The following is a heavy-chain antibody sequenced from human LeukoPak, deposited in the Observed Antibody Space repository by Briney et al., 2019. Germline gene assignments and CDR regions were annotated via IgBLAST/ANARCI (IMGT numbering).Heavy chain of an antibody. J-gene: IGHJ4*02. CDR1: GFTFSSFG. V-gene: IGHV3-33*01. D-gene: IGHD1-26*01. CDR2: IWYDGSNK. Sequence: PGGSLRLSCATPGFTFSSFGMHWVRQAPGKGLEWVGLIWYDGSNKFYADSVRGRITIAKDYSKNTLYLEMNSPRAEATAVDYSARDSGSHYQQLDYWGQGILVTVSS. CDR3: ARDSGSHYQQLDY.